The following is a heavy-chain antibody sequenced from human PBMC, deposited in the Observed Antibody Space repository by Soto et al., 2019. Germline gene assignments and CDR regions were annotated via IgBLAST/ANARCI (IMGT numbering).Heavy chain of an antibody. V-gene: IGHV1-69*13. CDR3: ARGYCTNGVCSLHRYYYYGMDV. Sequence: ASVKVSCKASGGTFSSYAISWVRQAPGQGLEWMGGIIPIFGTANYAQKFQGRVTITADESTSTAYMELSSLRSEDTAVYYCARGYCTNGVCSLHRYYYYGMDVWGQGTTVTVSS. J-gene: IGHJ6*02. CDR2: IIPIFGTA. CDR1: GGTFSSYA. D-gene: IGHD2-8*01.